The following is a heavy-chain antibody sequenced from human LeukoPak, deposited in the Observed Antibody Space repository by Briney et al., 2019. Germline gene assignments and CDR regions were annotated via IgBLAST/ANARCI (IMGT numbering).Heavy chain of an antibody. D-gene: IGHD7-27*01. CDR2: MSPNSGDT. CDR1: GYTFTSYD. CDR3: ARGPPNWGYDY. V-gene: IGHV1-8*01. J-gene: IGHJ4*02. Sequence: ASVKVSCKASGYTFTSYDSNWARQATGQRPEWMGWMSPNSGDTGYAQKFQDRVTMTRNTSISTAYMELSSLRSDDTAVYYCARGPPNWGYDYWGPGTLVTVSS.